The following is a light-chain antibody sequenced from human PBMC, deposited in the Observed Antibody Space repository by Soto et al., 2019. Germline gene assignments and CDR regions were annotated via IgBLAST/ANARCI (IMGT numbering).Light chain of an antibody. V-gene: IGKV1-8*01. CDR2: AAS. CDR1: QGISSY. J-gene: IGKJ1*01. Sequence: AIRIAQAPSPMSASNGDGVTITWRASQGISSYLAWYQQKPGKAPKLLIYAASTLQSGVPSRFSGSGSGTDFTLTISCLQSEDFATYYCQQYYSYPAAFGQGTKVDIK. CDR3: QQYYSYPAA.